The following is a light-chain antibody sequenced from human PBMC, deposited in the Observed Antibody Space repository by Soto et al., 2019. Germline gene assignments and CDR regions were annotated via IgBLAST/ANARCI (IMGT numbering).Light chain of an antibody. CDR2: GAS. Sequence: EIVMTQSPATLSVSPGERATLSCRASRSVSNYLAWYQQKPGQAPRLLIYGASTRATGIPARFSGGGSETDFTLTISSLQSEDFAVYYCQQYHNWPPLTFGGGTKVEIK. J-gene: IGKJ4*01. V-gene: IGKV3-15*01. CDR1: RSVSNY. CDR3: QQYHNWPPLT.